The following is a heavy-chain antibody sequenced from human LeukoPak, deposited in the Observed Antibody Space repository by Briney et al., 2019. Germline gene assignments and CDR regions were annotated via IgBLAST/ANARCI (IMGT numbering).Heavy chain of an antibody. D-gene: IGHD6-13*01. CDR2: INHSGST. Sequence: PSETLSLTCTVSGGSVSNKYWSWIRQPPGKGLEWIGEINHSGSTNYNPSLKSRVTISVDTSKNQFSLKLSSVTAADTAVYYCARGNLPGIVDYWGQGTLVTVSS. CDR3: ARGNLPGIVDY. CDR1: GGSVSNKY. V-gene: IGHV4-34*01. J-gene: IGHJ4*02.